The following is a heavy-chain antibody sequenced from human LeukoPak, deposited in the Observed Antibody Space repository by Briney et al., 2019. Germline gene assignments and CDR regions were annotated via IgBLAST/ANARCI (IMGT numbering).Heavy chain of an antibody. J-gene: IGHJ6*02. CDR2: INSDGSST. V-gene: IGHV3-74*01. CDR3: ARGPAPYYYDSSGYYHYYYYYGMDV. Sequence: GGSLRLSCAASGFTFSSYWMHWVRQAPGKGLVWVPRINSDGSSTSYADSVKGRFTISRDNAKNTLYLQMNSLRAEDTAVYYCARGPAPYYYDSSGYYHYYYYYGMDVWGQGTTVTVSS. CDR1: GFTFSSYW. D-gene: IGHD3-22*01.